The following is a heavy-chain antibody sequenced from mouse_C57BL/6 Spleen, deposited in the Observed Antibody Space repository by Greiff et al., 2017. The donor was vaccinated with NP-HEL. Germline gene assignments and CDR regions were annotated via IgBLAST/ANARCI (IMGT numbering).Heavy chain of an antibody. D-gene: IGHD3-2*02. Sequence: EVQLVESGGDLVKPGGSLKLSCAASGFTFSSYGMSWVRQTPDKRLEWVATISSGGSYTYYPDSVKGRFTISRDNAKNTLYLQMSSLKSEDTAMYYCARQGATAQAYYFDYWGQGTTLTVSS. V-gene: IGHV5-6*01. CDR1: GFTFSSYG. J-gene: IGHJ2*01. CDR3: ARQGATAQAYYFDY. CDR2: ISSGGSYT.